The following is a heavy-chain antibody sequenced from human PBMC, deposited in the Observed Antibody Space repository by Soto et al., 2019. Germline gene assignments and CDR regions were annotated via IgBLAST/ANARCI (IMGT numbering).Heavy chain of an antibody. CDR3: ARDHYVYDILTGYGYYYGMDV. V-gene: IGHV4-30-4*01. Sequence: PSETLSLTCTVSGGSISSGDYYWGWIRQPPGKGLECIGYIYYSGSTYYNPSLKSRVTISVDTSKNQFSLKLSSVTAADTAVYYCARDHYVYDILTGYGYYYGMDVWGQGTTVTVSS. CDR2: IYYSGST. CDR1: GGSISSGDYY. J-gene: IGHJ6*02. D-gene: IGHD3-9*01.